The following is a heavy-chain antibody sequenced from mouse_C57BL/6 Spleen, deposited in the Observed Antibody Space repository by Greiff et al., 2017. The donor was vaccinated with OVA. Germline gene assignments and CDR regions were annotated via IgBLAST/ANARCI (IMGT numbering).Heavy chain of an antibody. Sequence: QVQLQQPGAELVMPGASVKLSCKASGYTFTSYWMHWVKQRPGQGLEWIGEIDPSDGYTNYNQKFKGKSTLTVDKSSSTAYMQLSSLTSEDSAVYYCARHYGSSSFAYWGQGTLVTVSA. J-gene: IGHJ3*01. CDR1: GYTFTSYW. V-gene: IGHV1-69*01. CDR3: ARHYGSSSFAY. D-gene: IGHD1-1*01. CDR2: IDPSDGYT.